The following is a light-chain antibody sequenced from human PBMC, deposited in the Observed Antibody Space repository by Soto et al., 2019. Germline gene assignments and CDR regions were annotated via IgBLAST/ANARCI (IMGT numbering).Light chain of an antibody. J-gene: IGKJ2*01. Sequence: EVVLTQSPGTLSLSPGERATRSCRASQSVSNNYLAWYQQKPGQAPWLLIFGSSDRATGIPDRFSGSGTGTDFTLTISRLEPEDFAVYYCQQYGSSAPYTFGQGTKLEIK. CDR3: QQYGSSAPYT. CDR1: QSVSNNY. V-gene: IGKV3-20*01. CDR2: GSS.